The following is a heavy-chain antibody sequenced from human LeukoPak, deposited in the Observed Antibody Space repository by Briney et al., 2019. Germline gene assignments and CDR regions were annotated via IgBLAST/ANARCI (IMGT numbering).Heavy chain of an antibody. J-gene: IGHJ4*02. Sequence: SQTLSLTCTVSGGSISCGDSYWHWIRQPPGTGLEWIGYIYHSGSTYCNPSLKSRVSISVDTSKNQFSLKLSAVTAADTAVYYCARSRIAARPVDYWGQGTLITVSS. CDR1: GGSISCGDSY. CDR3: ARSRIAARPVDY. CDR2: IYHSGST. V-gene: IGHV4-30-4*01. D-gene: IGHD6-6*01.